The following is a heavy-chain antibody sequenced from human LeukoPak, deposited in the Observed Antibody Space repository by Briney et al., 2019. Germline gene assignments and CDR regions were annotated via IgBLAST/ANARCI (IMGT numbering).Heavy chain of an antibody. CDR1: GYTFTSYA. Sequence: GASVKVSCKASGYTFTSYAMHWVRQAPGQRLEWMGWINAGNGNTKYSQKFQGRVTITRDTSASTAYMELSSLRSEDTAVYYCARDGYSGYDPYYYFDYWGQGTLVTVSS. V-gene: IGHV1-3*01. D-gene: IGHD5-12*01. J-gene: IGHJ4*02. CDR3: ARDGYSGYDPYYYFDY. CDR2: INAGNGNT.